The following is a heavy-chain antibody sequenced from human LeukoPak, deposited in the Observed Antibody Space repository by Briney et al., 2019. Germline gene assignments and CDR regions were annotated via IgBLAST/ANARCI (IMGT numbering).Heavy chain of an antibody. CDR3: ARGIPLGYCTYGVCYPPYYFDF. J-gene: IGHJ4*02. CDR2: LNPRSGNA. V-gene: IGHV1-8*03. D-gene: IGHD2-8*01. CDR1: GYTFISYN. Sequence: VASVKVSCKASGYTFISYNINWVRQATGQGLEWMGWLNPRSGNAVYLQKFQGRLTITRDTSTDTVYMDLSSLTAEDTAVYYCARGIPLGYCTYGVCYPPYYFDFWGQGTLVTASS.